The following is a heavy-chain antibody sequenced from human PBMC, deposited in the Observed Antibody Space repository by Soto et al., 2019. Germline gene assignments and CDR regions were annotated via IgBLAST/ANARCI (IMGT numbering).Heavy chain of an antibody. CDR3: ARAGVYCSNTSCYPHYAYDI. V-gene: IGHV1-2*04. CDR2: INPNSGGT. CDR1: VYTFTGYY. J-gene: IGHJ3*02. D-gene: IGHD2-2*01. Sequence: ASVKVSCKASVYTFTGYYMHWVRQAPGQGLEWMGWINPNSGGTNYAQKFQGWVTMTRDTSISTAYMELSRLRSDDTAVYYCARAGVYCSNTSCYPHYAYDIWSQGTMVTVSS.